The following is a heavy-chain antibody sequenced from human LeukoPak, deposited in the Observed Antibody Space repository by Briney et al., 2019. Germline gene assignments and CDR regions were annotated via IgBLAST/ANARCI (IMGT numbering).Heavy chain of an antibody. D-gene: IGHD3-16*01. CDR3: ARDFGVNYYYYYGMDV. V-gene: IGHV3-48*03. Sequence: GGSLRLSCAASGFTLSSYEMNWVRQAPGKGLEWVSYISSSGSTTYYADSVKGRFTISRDNAKNSLYLQMNSLRAEDTAVYYCARDFGVNYYYYYGMDVWGKGTTVTVSS. CDR1: GFTLSSYE. CDR2: ISSSGSTT. J-gene: IGHJ6*04.